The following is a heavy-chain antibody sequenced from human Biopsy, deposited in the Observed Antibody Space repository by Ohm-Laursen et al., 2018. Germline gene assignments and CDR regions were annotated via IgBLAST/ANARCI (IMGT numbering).Heavy chain of an antibody. CDR1: GGSFSGYF. D-gene: IGHD4/OR15-4a*01. V-gene: IGHV4-34*01. CDR2: INHRGNT. CDR3: AVLYGAFDY. Sequence: TLSLTCVVSGGSFSGYFCSWIRQPPGKGLEWIGEINHRGNTKYSPSLRSRVSISVDTSKNQFSLNVNSVTAADTAVYYCAVLYGAFDYWGQGQLVSVSS. J-gene: IGHJ4*02.